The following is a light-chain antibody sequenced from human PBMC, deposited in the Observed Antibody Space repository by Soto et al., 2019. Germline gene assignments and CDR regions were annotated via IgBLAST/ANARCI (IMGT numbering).Light chain of an antibody. CDR2: GSS. V-gene: IGKV3-20*01. Sequence: EIVLTQAPGTLSLSPGERDTLSCRASQSVDNNYLSWYQQRPGQAPRLLIYGSSYRATGIPDRFSGSGSGTDFSLTISRLEPEDFAVYYCQQYGSSPPITFGGGTNVEIK. J-gene: IGKJ4*01. CDR1: QSVDNNY. CDR3: QQYGSSPPIT.